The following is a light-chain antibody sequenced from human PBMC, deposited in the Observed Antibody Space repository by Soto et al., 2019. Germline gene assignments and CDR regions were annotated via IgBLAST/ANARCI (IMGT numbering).Light chain of an antibody. Sequence: EIVLTQSPGTLSLSPGERATLSCRASQSVSSNYLAWYQQKPGQAPRLLIYGASSRATGIPDRFSGSGSGTDFPLTISRLEPEDFAVYYCQQYDSSPWTFGQGTKVEI. CDR3: QQYDSSPWT. J-gene: IGKJ1*01. CDR2: GAS. CDR1: QSVSSNY. V-gene: IGKV3-20*01.